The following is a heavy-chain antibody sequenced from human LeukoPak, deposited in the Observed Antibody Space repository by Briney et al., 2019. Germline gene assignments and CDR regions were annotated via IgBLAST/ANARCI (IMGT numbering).Heavy chain of an antibody. V-gene: IGHV6-1*01. D-gene: IGHD6-19*01. J-gene: IGHJ6*04. CDR2: TYYRSKWYN. CDR3: ARGSRAVAGTYYYYGMDV. Sequence: SQTLSLTCALSGDSVSINSASWNWIRQPPSRGLEWLGRTYYRSKWYNDYSVSVKSRITINPDTSKNQFSLQLNSVTPEDTAVYYCARGSRAVAGTYYYYGMDVWGKGTTVTVSS. CDR1: GDSVSINSAS.